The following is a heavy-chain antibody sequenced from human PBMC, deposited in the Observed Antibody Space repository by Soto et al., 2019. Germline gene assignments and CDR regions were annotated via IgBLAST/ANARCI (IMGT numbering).Heavy chain of an antibody. CDR3: ARQKAQTLFTIFGVVNPGSPWFDP. V-gene: IGHV3-48*01. D-gene: IGHD3-3*01. CDR2: ISSSSSTI. Sequence: GGSLRLSCAASGFTFSSYSMNWVRQAPGKGLEWVSYISSSSSTIYYADSVKGRFTISRDNAKNSLYLQMNSLRAEDTAVYYCARQKAQTLFTIFGVVNPGSPWFDPWGQGTLVTVSS. J-gene: IGHJ5*02. CDR1: GFTFSSYS.